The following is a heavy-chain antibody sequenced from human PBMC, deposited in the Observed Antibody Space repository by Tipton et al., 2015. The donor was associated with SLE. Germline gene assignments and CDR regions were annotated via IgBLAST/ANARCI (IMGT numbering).Heavy chain of an antibody. CDR1: GGSISSSSYY. D-gene: IGHD6-13*01. CDR3: ARDSGASSWYPGAFDI. CDR2: INYSGST. Sequence: TLSLTCTVSGGSISSSSYYWGWIRQPPGKGLEWIGYINYSGSTYYNPSLKSRVTISVDTSKNQFSLKLSSVTAADTAVYYCARDSGASSWYPGAFDIWGQGTMVTVSS. V-gene: IGHV4-39*07. J-gene: IGHJ3*02.